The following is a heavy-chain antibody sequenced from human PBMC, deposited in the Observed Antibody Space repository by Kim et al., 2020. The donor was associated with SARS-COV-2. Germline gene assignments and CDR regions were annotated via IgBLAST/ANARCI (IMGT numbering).Heavy chain of an antibody. V-gene: IGHV5-51*01. CDR3: ARHQRGAWGFDL. J-gene: IGHJ4*02. D-gene: IGHD3-16*01. CDR2: T. Sequence: TSYAPSFQGHVTISPDKSMNTAYLQWSGLKASDTAMYYCARHQRGAWGFDLWGQGTLVTVSS.